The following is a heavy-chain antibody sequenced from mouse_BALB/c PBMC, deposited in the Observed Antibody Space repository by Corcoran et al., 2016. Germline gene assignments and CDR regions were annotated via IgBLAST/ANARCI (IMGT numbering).Heavy chain of an antibody. Sequence: EVQLQQSGAELVKPGASVKLSCTASGFNIKDTYMHWVKQRPEQGLEWIGRIDPANGNTKYDPKFQGKATITTDTSSNTAYRQLSSLTSEDTAVYYFARYQLPYAMDYWGQGTSVTVSS. D-gene: IGHD4-1*02. V-gene: IGHV14-3*02. CDR2: IDPANGNT. CDR3: ARYQLPYAMDY. CDR1: GFNIKDTY. J-gene: IGHJ4*01.